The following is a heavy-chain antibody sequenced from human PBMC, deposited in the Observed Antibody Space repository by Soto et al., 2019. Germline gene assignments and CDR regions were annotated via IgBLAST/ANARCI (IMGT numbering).Heavy chain of an antibody. Sequence: ASVKVSCKASGYTFSRYGISWVRQAPGQGLEWMGWISGFNGNTKESEKLQGRVTLTTDTAANTAHMELRGLRSDDTAVYYCARASAYSTRWSCDNWGQGTLVTVCS. V-gene: IGHV1-18*01. CDR1: GYTFSRYG. CDR3: ARASAYSTRWSCDN. CDR2: ISGFNGNT. J-gene: IGHJ4*02. D-gene: IGHD6-19*01.